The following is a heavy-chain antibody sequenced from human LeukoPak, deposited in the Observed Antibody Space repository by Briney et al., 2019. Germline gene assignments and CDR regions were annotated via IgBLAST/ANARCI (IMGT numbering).Heavy chain of an antibody. J-gene: IGHJ4*02. D-gene: IGHD4-17*01. CDR1: GGSISSSSYY. Sequence: SETLSLTCTVSGGSISSSSYYWGWIRQPPGKGLEWIGSIYYSGSTYYNPSLKSRVTISVDTSKNQFSLKLSSVTAADTAVYYCARDLAATVHPSNYWGQGILVTVSS. CDR2: IYYSGST. V-gene: IGHV4-39*07. CDR3: ARDLAATVHPSNY.